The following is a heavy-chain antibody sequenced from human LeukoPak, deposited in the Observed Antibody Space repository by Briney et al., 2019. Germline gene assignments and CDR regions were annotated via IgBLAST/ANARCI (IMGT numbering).Heavy chain of an antibody. J-gene: IGHJ4*02. CDR2: ISWDGDST. CDR3: AKAFSSSWFSGLGS. D-gene: IGHD6-13*01. Sequence: SGGSLRLSCAASGFTFDGYALHWVRQAPGKGLEWVSLISWDGDSTYYADSVKGRFTVSRDTRKDSLYLQMNSLRPDDTALYYCAKAFSSSWFSGLGSWGQGTLVTVSS. V-gene: IGHV3-43D*03. CDR1: GFTFDGYA.